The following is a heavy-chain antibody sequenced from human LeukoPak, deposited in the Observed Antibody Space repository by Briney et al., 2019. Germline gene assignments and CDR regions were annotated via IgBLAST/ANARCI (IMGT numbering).Heavy chain of an antibody. Sequence: GGSLRLSCAASGFTFSDYGMHWVRQAPGKGLEWVAFIRFDGSNKYYVDSVKGRFTISRDNSENTLYLQMNSLRAEDTAVYYCAKDKRRWLQLVDYWGQGTLVTVSS. CDR3: AKDKRRWLQLVDY. CDR2: IRFDGSNK. J-gene: IGHJ4*02. CDR1: GFTFSDYG. V-gene: IGHV3-30*02. D-gene: IGHD5-24*01.